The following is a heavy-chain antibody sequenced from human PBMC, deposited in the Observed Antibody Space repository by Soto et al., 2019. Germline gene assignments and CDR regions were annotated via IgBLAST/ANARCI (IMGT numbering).Heavy chain of an antibody. V-gene: IGHV4-59*08. CDR1: GGSISSYY. CDR3: ASNALDSGYDH. CDR2: IYYSGST. Sequence: PSETLSLTCTVSGGSISSYYWSWIRQPPGKGLEWIGYIYYSGSTNYNPSLKSRVTISVDTSKNQFSLKLSSVTAADTAMYYCASNALDSGYDHWGQGTLVTVSS. J-gene: IGHJ4*02. D-gene: IGHD5-12*01.